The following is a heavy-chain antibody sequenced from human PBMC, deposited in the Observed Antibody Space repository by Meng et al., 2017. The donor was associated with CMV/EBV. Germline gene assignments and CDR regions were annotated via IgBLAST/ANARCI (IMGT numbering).Heavy chain of an antibody. V-gene: IGHV1-69*05. Sequence: SVKVSCKASGGTFSSYAISWVRQAPGQGLEWMGGIIPIFGTANYAQKFQGRVTMTTDTSTSTAYMELRSLRSDDTAVYYCARVGPDSGSYSDDYWGQGTLVTVSS. D-gene: IGHD1-26*01. J-gene: IGHJ4*02. CDR3: ARVGPDSGSYSDDY. CDR1: GGTFSSYA. CDR2: IIPIFGTA.